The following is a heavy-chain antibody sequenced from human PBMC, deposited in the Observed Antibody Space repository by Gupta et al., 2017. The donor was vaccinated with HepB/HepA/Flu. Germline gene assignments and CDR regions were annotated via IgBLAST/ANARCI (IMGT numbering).Heavy chain of an antibody. Sequence: QLQLQEWGPGLVKPSETLSLTCTVSGGSMSSRSHYWGWIRPPPGKGLEWIGTIYYSGNTYYKTSLKSRVTISVDTSNNQCSLKLSSVTDTDTAVYYCARRTYYYDSSGYSLGAFDIWGQGTMVTVS. CDR2: IYYSGNT. D-gene: IGHD3-22*01. CDR1: GGSMSSRSHY. V-gene: IGHV4-39*01. CDR3: ARRTYYYDSSGYSLGAFDI. J-gene: IGHJ3*02.